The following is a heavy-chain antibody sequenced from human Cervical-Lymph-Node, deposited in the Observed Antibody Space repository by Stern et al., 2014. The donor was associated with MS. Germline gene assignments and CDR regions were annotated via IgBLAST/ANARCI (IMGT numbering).Heavy chain of an antibody. CDR1: GFTFSDYH. J-gene: IGHJ4*02. CDR3: VRASDPLFEY. D-gene: IGHD2-21*02. V-gene: IGHV3-11*01. CDR2: ISTTGKTI. Sequence: QVQLVQSGGGLVKPGGSLRLSCAVSGFTFSDYHMHWIRQAPGQGLEWISYISTTGKTIYYADSVQGRFTISWDHAKTSLNLQMNSLRVEDTAVYYFVRASDPLFEYWGQGTLVTVSS.